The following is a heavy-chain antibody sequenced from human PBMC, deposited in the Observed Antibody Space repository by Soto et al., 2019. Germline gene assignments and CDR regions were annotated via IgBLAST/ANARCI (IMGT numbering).Heavy chain of an antibody. CDR3: ATLKAGYCSGGSCDPEYYGMDI. CDR2: VTASGDST. V-gene: IGHV3-23*01. D-gene: IGHD2-15*01. CDR1: GFTFSNFA. Sequence: PGGSLRLSCAASGFTFSNFAMSWVRQAPGKGLEWVSSVTASGDSTYYADSVGGRFTVSRDNSKNSLYVHMNTLRPEDTAIYYCATLKAGYCSGGSCDPEYYGMDIWGQGTTVTVSS. J-gene: IGHJ6*02.